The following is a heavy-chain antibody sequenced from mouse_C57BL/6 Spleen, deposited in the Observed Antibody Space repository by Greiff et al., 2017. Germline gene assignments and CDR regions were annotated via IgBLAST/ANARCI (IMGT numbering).Heavy chain of an antibody. CDR2: IRSGGSYT. CDR1: GFTFSSYG. CDR3: ARPNWDGYAMDY. Sequence: EVKVVESGGDLVKPGGSLKLSCAASGFTFSSYGMSWVRQTPDKRLEWVATIRSGGSYTSYPDRVKGRFTISRDNAKNTLYLQMSSLKSEDTAMYYCARPNWDGYAMDYWGQGTSVTVSS. D-gene: IGHD4-1*01. J-gene: IGHJ4*01. V-gene: IGHV5-6*01.